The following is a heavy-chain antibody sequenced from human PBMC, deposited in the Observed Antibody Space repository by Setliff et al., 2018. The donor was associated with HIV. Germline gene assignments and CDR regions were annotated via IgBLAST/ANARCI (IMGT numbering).Heavy chain of an antibody. J-gene: IGHJ4*02. Sequence: PSETLSLTCVVSDDSFTNYDWTWIRQSPGKALEWIGYISSSGTTNYNPSLRSRVTTSIETSNTRFSLWLRSATAADTATYFCARLGRAIDDGGSSLRLDFWGQGMLVTVSS. CDR3: ARLGRAIDDGGSSLRLDF. D-gene: IGHD2-21*01. V-gene: IGHV4-59*08. CDR1: DDSFTNYD. CDR2: ISSSGTT.